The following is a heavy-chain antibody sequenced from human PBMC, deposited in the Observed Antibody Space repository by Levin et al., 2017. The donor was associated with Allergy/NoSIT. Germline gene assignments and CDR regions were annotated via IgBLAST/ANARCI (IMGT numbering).Heavy chain of an antibody. J-gene: IGHJ4*02. CDR2: MSYHGRNI. V-gene: IGHV3-30*03. Sequence: GGSLRLSCASSGFTFNTHGMHWLRQAPGEGLEWVAFMSYHGRNIYYADSVKGRFTISRDNSKSTLYLQMNSLRAEDTAIYYCGRKGHSVPAAMVDYWGQGTLVTVSS. CDR3: GRKGHSVPAAMVDY. CDR1: GFTFNTHG. D-gene: IGHD2-2*01.